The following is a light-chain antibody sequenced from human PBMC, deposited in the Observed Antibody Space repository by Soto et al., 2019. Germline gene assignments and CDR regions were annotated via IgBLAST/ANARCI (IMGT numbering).Light chain of an antibody. CDR1: SSNIGDNP. CDR3: ALWDDSLNEL. Sequence: QSVLTKPPSASGTPGQRITISCSGSSSNIGDNPVNWYQQLPGAAPKLLIYINDQRPSGVPDRFSGSKSGTSASLAISGLQPEDEADYYCALWDDSLNELFGLCTKVT. V-gene: IGLV1-44*01. CDR2: IND. J-gene: IGLJ1*01.